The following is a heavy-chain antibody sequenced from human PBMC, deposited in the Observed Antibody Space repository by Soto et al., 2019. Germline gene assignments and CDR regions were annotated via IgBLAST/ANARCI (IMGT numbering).Heavy chain of an antibody. CDR3: ARERGSGWTFDY. Sequence: GGSLRLSCAASGFTFSTYIMNWVRQAPGKGLEWVSSISSSSTIYYADSVKGRFTISRDNVQNSLYLQMHSLRAEDTAVYYWARERGSGWTFDYWGQGTLVTVSS. D-gene: IGHD6-19*01. CDR1: GFTFSTYI. CDR2: ISSSSTI. J-gene: IGHJ4*02. V-gene: IGHV3-48*01.